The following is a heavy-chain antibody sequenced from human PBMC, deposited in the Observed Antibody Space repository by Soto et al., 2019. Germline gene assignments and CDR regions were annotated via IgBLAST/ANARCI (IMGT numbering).Heavy chain of an antibody. Sequence: QITLKESGPTLVKPTQTLTLTCTFSRFSLSNSEVGVGWIRQPPGKALEWLALIYWDDDKRYSPSLKSRLTITKDTSKNQVVLTMTNMDPVDTATYYCAGVNPDYYFDYWGQGTLVTVSS. V-gene: IGHV2-5*02. CDR1: RFSLSNSEVG. D-gene: IGHD3-16*01. J-gene: IGHJ4*02. CDR2: IYWDDDK. CDR3: AGVNPDYYFDY.